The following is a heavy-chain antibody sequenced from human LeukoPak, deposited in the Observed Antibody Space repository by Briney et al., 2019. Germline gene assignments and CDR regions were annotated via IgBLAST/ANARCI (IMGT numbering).Heavy chain of an antibody. CDR1: GFTFDDYA. V-gene: IGHV3-9*01. J-gene: IGHJ4*02. Sequence: QPGGSLSLSCAASGFTFDDYAMHWARQAPGKGLEWVSGITCNSGSIGYADSVKGRFTISRENAKNPLYLQMNSLRAEDTALYYCAKDKFSRALAGTPHLWGQGTLVTVSS. D-gene: IGHD6-13*01. CDR2: ITCNSGSI. CDR3: AKDKFSRALAGTPHL.